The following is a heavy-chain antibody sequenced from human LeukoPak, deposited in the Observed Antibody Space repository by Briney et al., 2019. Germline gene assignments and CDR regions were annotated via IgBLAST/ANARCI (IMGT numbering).Heavy chain of an antibody. V-gene: IGHV3-48*03. J-gene: IGHJ6*02. CDR2: ISSGGSTI. Sequence: QAGRSLRLSCAASGFTFSSYEMNWVRQAPGKGLEWVSCISSGGSTIYYADSVKGRFTISRDNAKNSLYLQMNSLRAEDTAVYYCARVGSDFWSGYTHYYYYYGMDVWGQGTTVTVSS. CDR1: GFTFSSYE. D-gene: IGHD3-3*01. CDR3: ARVGSDFWSGYTHYYYYYGMDV.